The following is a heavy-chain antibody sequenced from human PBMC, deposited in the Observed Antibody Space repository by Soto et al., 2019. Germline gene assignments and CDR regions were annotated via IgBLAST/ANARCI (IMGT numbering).Heavy chain of an antibody. D-gene: IGHD3-9*01. J-gene: IGHJ3*02. V-gene: IGHV1-2*04. Sequence: QVQLVQSGAEVKKPGASVKVSCKASGYTFTGYYMHWVRQAPGQGLEWMGWINPNSGGTNYAQKFQGWVTMTRDTSISTAYMELSRLRSDDTAVYYCARDNYDILTGYQKSDAFDIWGQGTMVTVSS. CDR3: ARDNYDILTGYQKSDAFDI. CDR2: INPNSGGT. CDR1: GYTFTGYY.